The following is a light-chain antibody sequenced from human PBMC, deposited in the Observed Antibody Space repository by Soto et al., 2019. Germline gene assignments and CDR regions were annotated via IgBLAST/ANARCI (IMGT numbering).Light chain of an antibody. CDR3: QQRGDLIVT. J-gene: IGKJ4*01. CDR2: DAS. CDR1: HHFCTY. V-gene: IGKV3-11*01. Sequence: EILLTQSPATLSLSPGGGATLSCRASHHFCTYIAWYQQKPGQAPRLLIYDASNRATGVPARFSGSGSGKDFTLTISSLEPGDSAVYYCQQRGDLIVTFGGGTKVEI.